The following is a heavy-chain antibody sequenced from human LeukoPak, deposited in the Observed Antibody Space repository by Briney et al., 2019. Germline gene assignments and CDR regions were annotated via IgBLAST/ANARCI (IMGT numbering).Heavy chain of an antibody. CDR1: GFTFNSYS. J-gene: IGHJ4*02. CDR2: ISSSSNYI. Sequence: GGSLRLSCAASGFTFNSYSMDWVRQAPGKGLEWVSSISSSSNYIYYADSVKGRFTISRDNAKNSLYLQMNSLRAEDTAVYYCARDSRLLEWLLDYWGQGTLVTVSS. CDR3: ARDSRLLEWLLDY. V-gene: IGHV3-21*01. D-gene: IGHD3-3*01.